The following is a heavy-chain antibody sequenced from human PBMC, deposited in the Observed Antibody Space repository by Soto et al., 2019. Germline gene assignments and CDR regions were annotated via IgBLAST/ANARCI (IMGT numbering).Heavy chain of an antibody. CDR3: ARDSQYWEFDL. Sequence: QVQLVQSGAEVKKPGASVKVSCKASGYTFTSDGIRWVRQAPRQGLEWMGWISASSGNTNYAQKLQGRVTMTTDTSTSTAYMERRSLRSDDTAVYYCARDSQYWEFDLWGRGTLVTVSS. V-gene: IGHV1-18*01. CDR2: ISASSGNT. CDR1: GYTFTSDG. J-gene: IGHJ2*01.